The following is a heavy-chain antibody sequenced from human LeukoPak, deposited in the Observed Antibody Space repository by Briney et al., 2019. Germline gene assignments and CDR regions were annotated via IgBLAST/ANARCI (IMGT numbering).Heavy chain of an antibody. CDR1: GGSISSSSYY. CDR2: IYYSGST. V-gene: IGHV4-39*01. Sequence: SETLSLTCTVSGGSISSSSYYWGWIRQPPGKGLEWIGSIYYSGSTYYNPSLKSRVTISVDTSKNQFSLKLSSVTAADTAIYYCARHSRAPWYFDLWGXXXLVTVSS. J-gene: IGHJ2*01. D-gene: IGHD2/OR15-2a*01. CDR3: ARHSRAPWYFDL.